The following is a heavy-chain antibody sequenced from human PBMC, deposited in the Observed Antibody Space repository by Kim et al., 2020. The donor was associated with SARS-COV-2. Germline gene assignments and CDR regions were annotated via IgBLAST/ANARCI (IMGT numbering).Heavy chain of an antibody. J-gene: IGHJ4*02. CDR2: ISGSGGNT. D-gene: IGHD6-13*01. V-gene: IGHV3-23*01. CDR1: GFSLSSYA. Sequence: GGSLRLFCAASGFSLSSYAMTWVRQAPAKGLEWVSDISGSGGNTYYADSVKGRFTISRDNSQKMLYLQMNSLRAEDTAVSYGAKAVPADGTHYFDFWGQG. CDR3: AKAVPADGTHYFDF.